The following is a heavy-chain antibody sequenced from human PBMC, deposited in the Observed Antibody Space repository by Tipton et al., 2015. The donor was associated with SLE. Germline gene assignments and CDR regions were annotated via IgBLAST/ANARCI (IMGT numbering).Heavy chain of an antibody. CDR1: GFRLDVYN. D-gene: IGHD4-23*01. J-gene: IGHJ6*02. V-gene: IGHV3-43*01. Sequence: SLRLSCSVSGFRLDVYNRNWVRQTPEKGLEWVALLTWGGDHTNYADSFKGRFIISRDDEKTSLFLQMNSLRSEDSGVYYCAKAHLPNSYFDVMDLWGQGTPVTVSS. CDR3: AKAHLPNSYFDVMDL. CDR2: LTWGGDHT.